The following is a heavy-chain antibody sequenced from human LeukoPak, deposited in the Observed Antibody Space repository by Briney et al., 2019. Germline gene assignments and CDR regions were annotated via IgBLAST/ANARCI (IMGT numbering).Heavy chain of an antibody. Sequence: GGSLRLSCAASGFTFSSYAMHWVRQAPGKGLEWVAVISYDGSNKYYADSVKGRFTISRDNSKNTLYLQMNSLRAEDTAVYYCARDAGWLVSAGDYWGQGTLVTVSS. CDR2: ISYDGSNK. CDR3: ARDAGWLVSAGDY. CDR1: GFTFSSYA. V-gene: IGHV3-30*04. J-gene: IGHJ4*02. D-gene: IGHD6-19*01.